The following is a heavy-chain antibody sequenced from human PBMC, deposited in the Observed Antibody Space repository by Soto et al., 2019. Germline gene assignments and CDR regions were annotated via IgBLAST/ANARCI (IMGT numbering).Heavy chain of an antibody. J-gene: IGHJ4*02. CDR2: ITDSGGGT. CDR1: GFTFSSYA. D-gene: IGHD6-13*01. V-gene: IGHV3-23*01. Sequence: EVQLLESGGGLVQPGGSLRLSCAASGFTFSSYAMSWVRQAPGQGLEWVSAITDSGGGTYYADSVKGRFTLSRDNSTSTLFLQKTSLTAADTAVYYCAKGDTTADGIVDYWGQGTLATVSS. CDR3: AKGDTTADGIVDY.